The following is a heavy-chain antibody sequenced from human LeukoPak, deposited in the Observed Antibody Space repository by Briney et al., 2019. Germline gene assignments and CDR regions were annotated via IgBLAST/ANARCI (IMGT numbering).Heavy chain of an antibody. Sequence: PGGSLRLSCAASGFTFDTYAMNWVRQAPGKGLKWVSTISATGAVTYFTDSVKGRFTISRDNSKSTLYLQMNSLRAEDTAVYYCAKTGRTEDYGMDVWGQGTTVTVSS. V-gene: IGHV3-23*01. CDR3: AKTGRTEDYGMDV. D-gene: IGHD2-2*01. CDR1: GFTFDTYA. CDR2: ISATGAVT. J-gene: IGHJ6*02.